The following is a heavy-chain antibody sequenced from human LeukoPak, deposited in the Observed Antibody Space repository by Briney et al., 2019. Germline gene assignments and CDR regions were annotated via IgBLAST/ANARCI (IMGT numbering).Heavy chain of an antibody. CDR2: INPNSGGT. V-gene: IGHV1-2*02. CDR1: GYTFTGYY. CDR3: ARGNRGFQLVSPFGY. J-gene: IGHJ4*02. D-gene: IGHD6-6*01. Sequence: ASVKVSCKASGYTFTGYYMHWVRQAPGQGLEWMGWINPNSGGTNYAQKFQGRVTMTRDTSISTAYMELSRLRSGDTAVYYCARGNRGFQLVSPFGYWGQGTLVTVSS.